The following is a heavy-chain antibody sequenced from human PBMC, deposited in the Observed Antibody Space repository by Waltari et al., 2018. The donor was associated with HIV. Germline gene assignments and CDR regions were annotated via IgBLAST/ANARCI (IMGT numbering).Heavy chain of an antibody. CDR1: GGTLRRDSSY. CDR3: ARAEGGNSGVHFDY. D-gene: IGHD2-21*02. J-gene: IGHJ4*02. V-gene: IGHV4-61*02. Sequence: QVQLQESGPGLGKPSQPMSLTCTASGGTLRRDSSYWNGIRQPAGKGLAWIGLIYPSGSTKYNPSLKSRVTISVDTSKNQFSLKLNSVTAADTAVYYCARAEGGNSGVHFDYWGQGTLVTVSS. CDR2: IYPSGST.